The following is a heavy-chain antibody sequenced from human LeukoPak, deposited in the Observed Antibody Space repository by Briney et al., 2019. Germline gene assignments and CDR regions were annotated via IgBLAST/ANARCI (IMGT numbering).Heavy chain of an antibody. J-gene: IGHJ3*02. CDR2: IYYSGST. D-gene: IGHD3-22*01. CDR1: GGSISSYY. V-gene: IGHV4-59*01. Sequence: PSETLSLTCTVSGGSISSYYWSWIRQPPGKGLEWIGYIYYSGSTNCNPSLKSRVTISVDTPKNQFSLKLSSVTAADTAVYYCARDSYYYDSSGYYSCAFDIWGQGTMVTVSS. CDR3: ARDSYYYDSSGYYSCAFDI.